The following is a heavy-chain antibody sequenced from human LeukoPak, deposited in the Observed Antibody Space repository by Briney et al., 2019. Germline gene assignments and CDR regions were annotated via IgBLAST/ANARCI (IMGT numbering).Heavy chain of an antibody. J-gene: IGHJ4*02. Sequence: GGSLRLSCSASGFTFRSYSMGWVRPGPGTGLEWVSAISGSGDTTFYADSVKGRFTISRDNSKKTLYLQMNSLRAEDTAVYYCARFDYADYLAFDYWGQGTLVTVSS. CDR1: GFTFRSYS. D-gene: IGHD4-17*01. CDR3: ARFDYADYLAFDY. V-gene: IGHV3-23*01. CDR2: ISGSGDTT.